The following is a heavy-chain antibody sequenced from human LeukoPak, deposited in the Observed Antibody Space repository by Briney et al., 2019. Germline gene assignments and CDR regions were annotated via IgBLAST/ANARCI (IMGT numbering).Heavy chain of an antibody. V-gene: IGHV3-23*01. J-gene: IGHJ4*02. CDR2: ISGSGGST. CDR1: GFTFSSYG. D-gene: IGHD2-15*01. Sequence: GGSLRLSCAASGFTFSSYGMSWVRQAPGEGLEWVSAISGSGGSTYYADSVKGRFTISRDNSKNTLYLQMNSLRAEDTAVYYCARPYCSGGSCHDYFDYWGQGTLVTVSS. CDR3: ARPYCSGGSCHDYFDY.